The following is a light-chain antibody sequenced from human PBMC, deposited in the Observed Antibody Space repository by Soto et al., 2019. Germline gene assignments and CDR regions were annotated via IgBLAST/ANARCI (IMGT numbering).Light chain of an antibody. V-gene: IGLV1-40*01. CDR2: GYT. CDR3: SSFKGTNSFV. CDR1: SSNIGSNYD. Sequence: QPVLTQPPSVSGAPGQTVTISCAGTSSNIGSNYDVHWYQHLPGTAPKLLIFGYTNRPSGVPDRFSGSKSGTSASLTVSGLQADDEANYYCSSFKGTNSFVFGTGTKVTVL. J-gene: IGLJ1*01.